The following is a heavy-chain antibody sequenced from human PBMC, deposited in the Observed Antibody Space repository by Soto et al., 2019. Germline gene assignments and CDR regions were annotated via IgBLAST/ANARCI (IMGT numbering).Heavy chain of an antibody. J-gene: IGHJ6*03. CDR2: INHSGST. Sequence: SETLSLTCAVYGGSFSGYYLSWIRQPPGKGLEWIGEINHSGSTNYNPSLKSRVTISVDTSKNQFSLKLSSVTAADTAVYYCARGLRRRSGTTKDYYYYYMDVWGKGTTVTVSS. V-gene: IGHV4-34*01. CDR3: ARGLRRRSGTTKDYYYYYMDV. CDR1: GGSFSGYY. D-gene: IGHD1-7*01.